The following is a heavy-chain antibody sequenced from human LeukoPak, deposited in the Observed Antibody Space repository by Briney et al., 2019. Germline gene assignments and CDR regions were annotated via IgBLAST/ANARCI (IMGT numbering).Heavy chain of an antibody. CDR1: VYTFTSYD. D-gene: IGHD3-10*01. Sequence: ASVKVSCKASVYTFTSYDIHWVRQATGQGLEWMGWMNPNSGNTGYAQKFQGRVTMTRNTSISTAYMELSSLRSEDTAVYYCARVRQLLWFGELTYYYGMDVWGQGTTVTVSS. CDR2: MNPNSGNT. CDR3: ARVRQLLWFGELTYYYGMDV. V-gene: IGHV1-8*01. J-gene: IGHJ6*02.